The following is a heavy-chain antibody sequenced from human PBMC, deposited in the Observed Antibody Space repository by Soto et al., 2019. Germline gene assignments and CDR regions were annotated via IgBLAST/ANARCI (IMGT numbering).Heavy chain of an antibody. CDR1: GFTFSDYY. Sequence: GGSLRLSCAASGFTFSDYYMSWIRQAPGKGLEWVSYIGSSGSTTYYVDSVKGRFTISRDNAKNSLYLQMNSLRAEDTAVYYCARVGDLYKNAHFDYWGQGTLVTVSS. CDR2: IGSSGSTT. V-gene: IGHV3-11*01. D-gene: IGHD3-10*01. CDR3: ARVGDLYKNAHFDY. J-gene: IGHJ4*02.